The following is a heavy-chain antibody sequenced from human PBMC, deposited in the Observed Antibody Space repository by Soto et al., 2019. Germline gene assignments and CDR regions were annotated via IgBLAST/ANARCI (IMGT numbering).Heavy chain of an antibody. CDR1: GFTFSDYY. CDR3: TRDKDGGVYSSGWYFWFDP. D-gene: IGHD6-19*01. Sequence: QVQLVESGGGLVKPGGSLRLSCAASGFTFSDYYMSWIRQAPGKGLEWVSYISSSSSYTNYADSVKGRFTISRDNAKNSLYLQMNSLRAEDTAVYYCTRDKDGGVYSSGWYFWFDPWGQGTLVTVSS. CDR2: ISSSSSYT. J-gene: IGHJ5*02. V-gene: IGHV3-11*06.